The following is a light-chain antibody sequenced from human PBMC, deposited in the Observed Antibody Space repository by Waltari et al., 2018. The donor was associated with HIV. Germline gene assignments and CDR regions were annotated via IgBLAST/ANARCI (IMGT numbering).Light chain of an antibody. CDR3: CSYAGSSTHV. Sequence: QSALTQPASVSGSPGQSITIPCTGTSSDVGSSNLFSWYQQHPGKAPKLMIYEVSKRPSGVSNRFSGSKSGNTASLTISGLQAEDEADYYCCSYAGSSTHVFGSGTKVTVL. CDR1: SSDVGSSNL. J-gene: IGLJ1*01. CDR2: EVS. V-gene: IGLV2-23*02.